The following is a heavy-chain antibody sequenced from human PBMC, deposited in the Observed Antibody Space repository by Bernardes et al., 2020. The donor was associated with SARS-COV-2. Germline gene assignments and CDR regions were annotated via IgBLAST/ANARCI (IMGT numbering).Heavy chain of an antibody. Sequence: GGSLRLSCAASGFTFSSYAMHWVRQAPGKGLEWVAVISYDGSNKYYADSVKGRFTISRDNSKNTLYLQMNSLRAEDTAVYYCARDFEVRGVIDDYWGQGTLVTVSS. CDR3: ARDFEVRGVIDDY. D-gene: IGHD3-10*01. CDR1: GFTFSSYA. V-gene: IGHV3-30-3*01. J-gene: IGHJ4*02. CDR2: ISYDGSNK.